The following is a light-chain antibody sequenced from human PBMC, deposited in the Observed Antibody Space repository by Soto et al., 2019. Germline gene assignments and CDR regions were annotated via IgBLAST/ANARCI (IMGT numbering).Light chain of an antibody. V-gene: IGKV3-20*01. Sequence: EIGLTQSPGTLSLSPGERATLSCRASQSISSSYLAWYQQKPGQAPRLLIYGASSRATGIPDRFSGSGSGTDFTLTISRLEPEDFVVYYCQQYGSSLYTFGQGTKVDIK. CDR2: GAS. J-gene: IGKJ2*01. CDR1: QSISSSY. CDR3: QQYGSSLYT.